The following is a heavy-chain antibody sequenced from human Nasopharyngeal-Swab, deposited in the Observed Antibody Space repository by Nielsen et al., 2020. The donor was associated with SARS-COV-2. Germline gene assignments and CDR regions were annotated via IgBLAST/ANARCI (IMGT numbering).Heavy chain of an antibody. D-gene: IGHD6-13*01. Sequence: RQAAGKGLEWFGEINHSGSTNYSPSLKRRVTISVDTYKNQFSLKLSSVTAADTVVYYCARKGTGVSAADYWGQGTLVTVSS. CDR3: ARKGTGVSAADY. J-gene: IGHJ4*02. CDR2: INHSGST. V-gene: IGHV4-34*01.